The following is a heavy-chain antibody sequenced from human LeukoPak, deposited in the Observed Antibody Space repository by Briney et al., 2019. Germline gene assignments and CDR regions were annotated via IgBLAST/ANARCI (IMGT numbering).Heavy chain of an antibody. J-gene: IGHJ4*02. CDR3: ARDCGYSYGYGY. CDR1: GFTFSSYS. D-gene: IGHD5-18*01. Sequence: GGSLRLSRAASGFTFSSYSMNWVRQAPGEGLEWVSSISSSSSYIYYADSVKGRFTISRDNAKNSLYLQMNSLRAEDTAVYYCARDCGYSYGYGYWGQGTLVTVSS. CDR2: ISSSSSYI. V-gene: IGHV3-21*01.